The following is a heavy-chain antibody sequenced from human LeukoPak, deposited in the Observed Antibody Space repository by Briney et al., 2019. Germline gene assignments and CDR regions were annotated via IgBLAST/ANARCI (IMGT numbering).Heavy chain of an antibody. Sequence: SETLSLTCAVYGGSFSGYYWSWIRQPPGKGLEWIGEINHSGSTNYNPSLKSRVTISVDTSKNQFSLKLSSVTAADTAVYYCARDVRYSSGPPGDYYYYYYMDVWGKGTTVTVSS. J-gene: IGHJ6*03. D-gene: IGHD6-19*01. CDR3: ARDVRYSSGPPGDYYYYYYMDV. V-gene: IGHV4-34*01. CDR2: INHSGST. CDR1: GGSFSGYY.